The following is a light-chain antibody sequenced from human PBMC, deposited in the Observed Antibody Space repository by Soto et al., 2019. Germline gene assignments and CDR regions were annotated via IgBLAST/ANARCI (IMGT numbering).Light chain of an antibody. J-gene: IGKJ1*01. V-gene: IGKV1-39*01. Sequence: DIQMTQSPSSMSASVGDRVTITCRASQSITTYLNCYQQKPGKAPKLMIYAASSLQSGVPSRFSRSRSGTDFNLTIRRLQPADFATYYCQQSYRSPPTFGKGTTVDIK. CDR3: QQSYRSPPT. CDR1: QSITTY. CDR2: AAS.